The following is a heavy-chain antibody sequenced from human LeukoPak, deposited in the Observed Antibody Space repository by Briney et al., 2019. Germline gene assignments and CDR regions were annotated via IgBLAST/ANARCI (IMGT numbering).Heavy chain of an antibody. D-gene: IGHD1-26*01. CDR1: GFTFSSYG. CDR3: AKSHLPNSYSGTYYCDY. V-gene: IGHV3-30*02. CDR2: IRYDETKT. J-gene: IGHJ4*02. Sequence: GGSLRLSCAASGFTFSSYGMHWVRQAPARGLEWLAFIRYDETKTFYGDSVKGRFTISRDNSKNTLYLQMNSLRAEDTAVYYCAKSHLPNSYSGTYYCDYWGQGTQVTVSS.